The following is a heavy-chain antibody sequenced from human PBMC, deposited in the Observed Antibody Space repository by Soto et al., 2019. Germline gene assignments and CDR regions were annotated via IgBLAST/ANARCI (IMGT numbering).Heavy chain of an antibody. Sequence: ASVKVSCKASGYTFTSYGISWARQAPGQGLEWMGWISAYNGNTNYAQKLQGRVTMTTDTSTSTAYMELRSLRSDDTAVYYCARGYCAEMAYAEYFQHWGQGTLVTVSS. CDR1: GYTFTSYG. V-gene: IGHV1-18*01. D-gene: IGHD1-26*01. CDR3: ARGYCAEMAYAEYFQH. J-gene: IGHJ1*01. CDR2: ISAYNGNT.